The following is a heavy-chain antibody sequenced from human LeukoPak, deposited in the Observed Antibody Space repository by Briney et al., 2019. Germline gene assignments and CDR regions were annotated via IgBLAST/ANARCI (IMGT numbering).Heavy chain of an antibody. D-gene: IGHD3-16*01. CDR3: AREGLLTSPNNAFDV. CDR1: GFTFSSYG. J-gene: IGHJ3*01. Sequence: GTSLRLSCAASGFTFSSYGMHWVRQRPGKGLEWVAVMWSNESHKYYADSVKGRFTVSRDSAKSTLYLQIESLKVEDTAVYYCAREGLLTSPNNAFDVWGQGTMVTVSS. CDR2: MWSNESHK. V-gene: IGHV3-33*01.